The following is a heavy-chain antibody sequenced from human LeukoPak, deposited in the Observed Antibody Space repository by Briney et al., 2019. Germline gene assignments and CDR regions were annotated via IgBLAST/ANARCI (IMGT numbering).Heavy chain of an antibody. CDR1: GDSISSYY. CDR3: AREVRITMVRGVIAYYFDY. V-gene: IGHV4-4*07. CDR2: IYTTGST. D-gene: IGHD3-10*01. Sequence: SETLSLTCTVSGDSISSYYWSWIRQPAGKGLEWIGRIYTTGSTNYNPSLKSRVTMSVDTSKNQFSLKLSSVTAADTAVYYCAREVRITMVRGVIAYYFDYWGQGTLVTVSS. J-gene: IGHJ4*02.